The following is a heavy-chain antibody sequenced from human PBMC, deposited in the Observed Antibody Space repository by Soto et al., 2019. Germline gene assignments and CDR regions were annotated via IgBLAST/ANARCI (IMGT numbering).Heavy chain of an antibody. CDR1: GFTFSTYS. CDR3: AKDLSSSSWAYYYGMDV. CDR2: IDSRSGTI. V-gene: IGHV3-48*01. D-gene: IGHD6-13*01. Sequence: GGSLRLSCAASGFTFSTYSMNWVRQAPGKGLEWISYIDSRSGTILYSDSVRGRFTISRDNSKNMLYLQMNSLRAEDTAVYYCAKDLSSSSWAYYYGMDVWGQGTTVTVSS. J-gene: IGHJ6*02.